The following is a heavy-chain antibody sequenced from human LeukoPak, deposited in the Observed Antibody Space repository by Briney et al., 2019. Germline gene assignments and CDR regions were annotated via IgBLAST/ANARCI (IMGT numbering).Heavy chain of an antibody. D-gene: IGHD6-13*01. CDR1: GFTFSSYS. CDR2: ISSSSSTI. CDR3: ARDISESSSSWYMGGYYYYYGMDV. Sequence: PGGSLRLSCAASGFTFSSYSMNWVRQAPGKGLEWVSYISSSSSTIYYADSVKGRFTISRDNAKNSLYLQMNSLRDEDTAVYYCARDISESSSSWYMGGYYYYYGMDVWGQGTTVTVSS. J-gene: IGHJ6*02. V-gene: IGHV3-48*02.